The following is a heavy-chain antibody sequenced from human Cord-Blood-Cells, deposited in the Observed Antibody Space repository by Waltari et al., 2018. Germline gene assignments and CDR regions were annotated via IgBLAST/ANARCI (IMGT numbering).Heavy chain of an antibody. CDR2: ISGSGGST. CDR3: AKDGSSSWYGMTDY. J-gene: IGHJ4*02. D-gene: IGHD6-13*01. V-gene: IGHV3-23*01. Sequence: VRQAPGKGLEWVSAISGSGGSTYYADSVKGRFTISRDNSKNTLYLQMNSLRAEDTAVYYCAKDGSSSWYGMTDYWGQGTLVTVSS.